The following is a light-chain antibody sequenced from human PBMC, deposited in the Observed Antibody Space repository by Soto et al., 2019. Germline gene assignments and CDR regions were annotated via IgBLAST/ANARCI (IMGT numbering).Light chain of an antibody. J-gene: IGKJ3*01. CDR2: GAS. Sequence: EIVMTQSPATLSVSPGERATLSCRAGQSVSSNLAWYQQKPGQAPRLLIYGASTRATGIPARFSGSGSGTEFTLTISSLQSEDFAVYYCQQYNNWPFTFGPGTKVDI. CDR1: QSVSSN. V-gene: IGKV3-15*01. CDR3: QQYNNWPFT.